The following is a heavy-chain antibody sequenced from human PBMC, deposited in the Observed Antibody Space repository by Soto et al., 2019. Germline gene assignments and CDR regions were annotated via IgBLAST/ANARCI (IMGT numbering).Heavy chain of an antibody. CDR3: ATDRVTLPGTFGY. J-gene: IGHJ4*02. D-gene: IGHD6-13*01. Sequence: KPGGSLRLSCAGSGFGLSDYYMSWMRQAPGKGLEWLSYISSSGSSIYYADSVRGRFTISRDNAKNSMYLQMNGLRAEDTAMYYCATDRVTLPGTFGYWGQGTLVTVSS. CDR2: ISSSGSSI. V-gene: IGHV3-11*01. CDR1: GFGLSDYY.